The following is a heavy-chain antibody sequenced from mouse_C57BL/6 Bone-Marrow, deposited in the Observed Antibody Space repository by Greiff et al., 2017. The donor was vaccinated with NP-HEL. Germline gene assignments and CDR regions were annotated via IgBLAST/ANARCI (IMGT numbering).Heavy chain of an antibody. CDR1: GYTFTDYE. J-gene: IGHJ2*01. CDR3: TRKLRYFDY. Sequence: QVQLKESGAELVRPGASVTLSCKASGYTFTDYEMHWVKQTPVHGLEWIGAIDPETGGTAYNQKFKGKAILTADKSSSTAYMELRSLTSEDSAVYYCTRKLRYFDYWGQGTTLTDSS. D-gene: IGHD1-1*01. CDR2: IDPETGGT. V-gene: IGHV1-15*01.